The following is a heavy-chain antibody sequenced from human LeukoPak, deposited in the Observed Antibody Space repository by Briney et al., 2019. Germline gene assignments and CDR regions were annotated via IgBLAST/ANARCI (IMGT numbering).Heavy chain of an antibody. V-gene: IGHV3-15*01. CDR2: IKSNPDGGTA. Sequence: GGSLRLSCGASGFIFRNAYMTWVRQAPGKGLEWVGRIKSNPDGGTADYGAAVKGRFTISRDDSRNILHLQLRNARAEDTAVYYCTTLSYDVHYWGQGTLVTVSS. D-gene: IGHD3-3*01. CDR3: TTLSYDVHY. CDR1: GFIFRNAY. J-gene: IGHJ4*02.